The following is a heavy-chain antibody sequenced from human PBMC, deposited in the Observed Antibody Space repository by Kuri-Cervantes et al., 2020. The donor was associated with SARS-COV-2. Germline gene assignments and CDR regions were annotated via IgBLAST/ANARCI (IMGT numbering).Heavy chain of an antibody. CDR1: GESFSGYY. V-gene: IGHV4-34*01. D-gene: IGHD3-22*01. CDR2: IYYSGST. Sequence: SQTLSLTCAFYGESFSGYYWGWIRQPPGKGLEWIGSIYYSGSTYYNPSLKSRVPISVDTSKNQFSLKLSSVTAADTAVYYCARDLNYYDSSGYPYYYYYYMDVWGKGTTVTVSS. J-gene: IGHJ6*03. CDR3: ARDLNYYDSSGYPYYYYYYMDV.